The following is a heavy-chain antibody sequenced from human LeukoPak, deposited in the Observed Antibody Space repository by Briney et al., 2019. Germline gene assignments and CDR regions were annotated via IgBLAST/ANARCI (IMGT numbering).Heavy chain of an antibody. D-gene: IGHD5-12*01. Sequence: GSLRLSCAASGFTFSSYAMSWIRQPPGKGLEWIGYIYYTGSTNYNPSLKSRVTISVDTSKNQFSLKLSSVTAADTAVYYCAKSGFKTLDYWGQGTLVTVSS. V-gene: IGHV4-59*01. CDR2: IYYTGST. J-gene: IGHJ4*02. CDR1: GFTFSSYA. CDR3: AKSGFKTLDY.